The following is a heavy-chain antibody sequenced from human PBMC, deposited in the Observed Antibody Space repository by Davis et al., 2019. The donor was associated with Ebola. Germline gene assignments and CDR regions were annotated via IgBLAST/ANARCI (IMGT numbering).Heavy chain of an antibody. CDR2: INAGNGNT. D-gene: IGHD2-15*01. CDR3: ARDRPTYCSGGSCYFLAFDI. CDR1: GYTFTSYA. J-gene: IGHJ3*02. Sequence: ASVKVSCKASGYTFTSYAMHWVRQAPGQRLEWMGWINAGNGNTKYSQKFQGRVTMTTDTSTSTAYMELRSLRSDDTAVYYCARDRPTYCSGGSCYFLAFDIWGQGTMVTVSS. V-gene: IGHV1-3*01.